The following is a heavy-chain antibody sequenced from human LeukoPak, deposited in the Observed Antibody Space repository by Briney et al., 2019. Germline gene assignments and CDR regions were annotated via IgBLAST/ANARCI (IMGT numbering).Heavy chain of an antibody. Sequence: PSETLSLTCTVSGASISSYNWSWIRQPQGRGLEWIGHIYNSGSTRYNPSLKSRVAISMDTSNNQCSLNLNSVTVADTAVYYCASHTAGHGSGYWGHGILVTVSS. CDR2: IYNSGST. CDR1: GASISSYN. CDR3: ASHTAGHGSGY. V-gene: IGHV4-59*08. D-gene: IGHD5-24*01. J-gene: IGHJ4*01.